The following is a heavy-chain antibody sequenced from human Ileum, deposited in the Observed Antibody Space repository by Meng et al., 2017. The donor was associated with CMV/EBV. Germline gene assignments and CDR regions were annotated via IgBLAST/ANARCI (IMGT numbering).Heavy chain of an antibody. CDR2: IKEDGGDK. J-gene: IGHJ4*02. Sequence: GESLKISCAASGFTFSDYWMTWVRQAPGKGLEWVANIKEDGGDKYYVDSVKGRFTISRDNSKNSLHLQMDTLRAEDTAMYYCMRAHPLGTWGQGTLVTVSS. CDR3: MRAHPLGT. CDR1: GFTFSDYW. V-gene: IGHV3-7*04. D-gene: IGHD7-27*01.